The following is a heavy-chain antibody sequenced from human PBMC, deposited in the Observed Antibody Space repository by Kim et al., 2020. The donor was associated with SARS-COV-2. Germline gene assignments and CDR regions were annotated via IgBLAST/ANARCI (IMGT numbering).Heavy chain of an antibody. D-gene: IGHD3-22*01. CDR3: ARVLSSGYYQELDY. Sequence: AQKFQGRVTITADKSTSTAYMELSSLRSEDTAVYYCARVLSSGYYQELDYWGQGTLVTVSS. J-gene: IGHJ4*02. V-gene: IGHV1-69*04.